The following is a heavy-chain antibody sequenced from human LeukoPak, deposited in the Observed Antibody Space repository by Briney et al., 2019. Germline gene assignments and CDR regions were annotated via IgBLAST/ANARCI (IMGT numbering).Heavy chain of an antibody. CDR3: AREWTTVTTYDAFDI. V-gene: IGHV1-69*13. J-gene: IGHJ3*02. Sequence: SVKVSCKASGGTFSSYAISWVRQAPGQGLEWMGGIIPIFGTADYAQKFQGRVTITADESTSTAYMELSSLRSEDTAVYYCAREWTTVTTYDAFDIWGQGTMVTVSS. CDR1: GGTFSSYA. D-gene: IGHD4-17*01. CDR2: IIPIFGTA.